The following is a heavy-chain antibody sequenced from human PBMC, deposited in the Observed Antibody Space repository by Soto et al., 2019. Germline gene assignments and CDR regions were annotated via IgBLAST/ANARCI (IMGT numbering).Heavy chain of an antibody. CDR3: ARDGTLYDSSGYYYRY. D-gene: IGHD3-22*01. J-gene: IGHJ4*02. V-gene: IGHV1-69*01. CDR2: ITPIFGTA. Sequence: QVQLVQSGAEVKKAGSSVKVSCKASGGTFSTSTISWVRQAPGQGLEWMGGITPIFGTASFAQKFQGRVTITADESTSTAYMELSSLRSEDTAMYYCARDGTLYDSSGYYYRYWGQGTLVTVSS. CDR1: GGTFSTST.